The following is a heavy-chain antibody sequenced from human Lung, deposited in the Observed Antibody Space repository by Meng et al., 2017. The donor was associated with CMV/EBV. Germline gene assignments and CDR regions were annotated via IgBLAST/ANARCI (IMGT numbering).Heavy chain of an antibody. CDR2: ISTYNDNT. J-gene: IGHJ4*02. V-gene: IGHV1-18*01. D-gene: IGHD3-22*01. Sequence: ALXXVSXKASGYTFTSYGISWVRQAPGQGLEWMGWISTYNDNTNYAQKLQDRVTMTTDTSTSTAYMELRSLRSDDTAVYYCARVSGHLITMILYYFDSWGQGTLVTVSS. CDR1: GYTFTSYG. CDR3: ARVSGHLITMILYYFDS.